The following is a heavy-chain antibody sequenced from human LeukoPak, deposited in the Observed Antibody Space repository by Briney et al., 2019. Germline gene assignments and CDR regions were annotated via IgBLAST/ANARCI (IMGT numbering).Heavy chain of an antibody. Sequence: GGSLRLSCAASGFTFSNYWMNWVRQAPGKGLVWVSRIKYDGSTTYYADSVKGRFTISRDNAKNTLYSQMNSLRAEDTAIYYCAKSDWFDPWGQGTLVTVSS. CDR2: IKYDGSTT. J-gene: IGHJ5*02. V-gene: IGHV3-74*01. CDR1: GFTFSNYW. CDR3: AKSDWFDP.